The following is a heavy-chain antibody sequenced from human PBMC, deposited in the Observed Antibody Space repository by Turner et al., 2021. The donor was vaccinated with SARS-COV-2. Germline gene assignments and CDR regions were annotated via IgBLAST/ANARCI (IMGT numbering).Heavy chain of an antibody. CDR3: ARSPTAPGYYYDSSGYYTPYYFDY. CDR1: GFTFSSYS. D-gene: IGHD3-22*01. Sequence: EVQLVESGGGLVKPGGSLRLSCAASGFTFSSYSMNWVRQAPGKGMEWVSYISSSSSDIYSADSVKGRYTISRDNAKNSLYLQMNSLRAEDTAVYYCARSPTAPGYYYDSSGYYTPYYFDYWGQGTLVTVSS. CDR2: ISSSSSDI. J-gene: IGHJ4*02. V-gene: IGHV3-21*01.